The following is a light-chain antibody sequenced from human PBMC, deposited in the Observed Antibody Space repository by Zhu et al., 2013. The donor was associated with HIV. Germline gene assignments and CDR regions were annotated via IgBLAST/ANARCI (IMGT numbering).Light chain of an antibody. CDR3: QQRSHWPPT. J-gene: IGKJ4*01. CDR1: QSVSSN. V-gene: IGKV3-15*01. CDR2: GAS. Sequence: EIVMTQSPATLSVSPGERATLSCRASQSVSSNLAWYQQKPGQAPRLLIYGASTRATGIPARFSGSGSGTEFTLTITSLEPVDFAVYYCQQRSHWPPTFGGGTKVEI.